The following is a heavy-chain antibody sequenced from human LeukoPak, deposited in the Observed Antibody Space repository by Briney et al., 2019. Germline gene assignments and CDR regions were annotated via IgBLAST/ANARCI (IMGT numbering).Heavy chain of an antibody. CDR2: IYYSGST. V-gene: IGHV4-39*07. Sequence: SETLSLTCTVSGGSISSGSYYWGWIRQPPGKGLEWIGSIYYSGSTYYNPSLKSRVTISVDTSKNQFSLKLTSVTAADTAVYYCASLRYIYGHFDYWGQGTLVTVSS. CDR1: GGSISSGSYY. J-gene: IGHJ4*02. D-gene: IGHD5-18*01. CDR3: ASLRYIYGHFDY.